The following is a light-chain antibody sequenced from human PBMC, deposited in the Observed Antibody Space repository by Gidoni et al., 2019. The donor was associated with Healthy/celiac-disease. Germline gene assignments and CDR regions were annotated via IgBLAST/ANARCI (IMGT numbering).Light chain of an antibody. CDR3: GTWDSSLSVVV. Sequence: QSVLTQQPPVSAAPGQKVTISCSGTSPNVGNNYVSWYQQLPATAPTLLIYDNNKRPSGIPDRFSGSKSGASATLGITGLQTGDEADYYCGTWDSSLSVVVFGGGTKLTVL. J-gene: IGLJ2*01. CDR2: DNN. V-gene: IGLV1-51*01. CDR1: SPNVGNNY.